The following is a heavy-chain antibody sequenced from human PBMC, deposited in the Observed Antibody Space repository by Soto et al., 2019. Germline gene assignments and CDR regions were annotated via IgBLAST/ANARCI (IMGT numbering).Heavy chain of an antibody. V-gene: IGHV6-1*01. D-gene: IGHD6-6*01. J-gene: IGHJ4*02. CDR3: ARGTSSSSVLDS. CDR2: TYYRSKWYN. CDR1: GDSVSSNSAA. Sequence: PSQTLSLTCAISGDSVSSNSAAWNWIRQSPSRGLEWLGRTYYRSKWYNDYAVSVKSRITINPETSKNQLSLQLNSVTPEETAVSYCARGTSSSSVLDSWAQGTLVPVSS.